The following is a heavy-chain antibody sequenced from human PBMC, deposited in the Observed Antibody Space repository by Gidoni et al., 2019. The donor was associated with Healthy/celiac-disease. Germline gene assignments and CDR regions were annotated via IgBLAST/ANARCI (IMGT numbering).Heavy chain of an antibody. J-gene: IGHJ4*02. Sequence: QVQLVQSGAEVKKPGASVKVSCKDSGYTFNSYGISWVRQAPGQGLEWMGRISAYNGNTNYAQKFQGRVTMTTDTSTSTAYMELRSLRSDDTAVYYCARGITIFGVVSHFDYWGQGTLVTVSS. CDR2: ISAYNGNT. V-gene: IGHV1-18*01. CDR1: GYTFNSYG. CDR3: ARGITIFGVVSHFDY. D-gene: IGHD3-3*01.